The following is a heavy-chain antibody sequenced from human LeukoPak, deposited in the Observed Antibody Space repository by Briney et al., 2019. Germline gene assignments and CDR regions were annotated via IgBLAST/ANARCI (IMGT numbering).Heavy chain of an antibody. V-gene: IGHV3-74*01. CDR1: GFTFNNYW. CDR3: ARGEYTYASS. J-gene: IGHJ4*02. Sequence: GGSLRLSCVASGFTFNNYWMHWVRQAPGKGLVWVSRINRDGSSTSYADSVRGRFTISRDNAKNTLSLQMNSLGAEDTAMYFCARGEYTYASSWGQGTLVTVSS. D-gene: IGHD5-18*01. CDR2: INRDGSST.